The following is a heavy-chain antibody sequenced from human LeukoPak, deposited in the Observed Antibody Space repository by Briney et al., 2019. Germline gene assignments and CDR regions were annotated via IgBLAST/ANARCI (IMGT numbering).Heavy chain of an antibody. D-gene: IGHD5-24*01. CDR3: AREWVNGFLI. Sequence: GASVKVSCKSSGYTFTDYYMHWVRQAPGQGLEWMGWINPNSGDTNYAQKFQGRVIVTRDTSISTAYMELSRLRSDDTAVYYCAREWVNGFLIWGQGTLVTVSS. V-gene: IGHV1-2*02. CDR2: INPNSGDT. J-gene: IGHJ4*02. CDR1: GYTFTDYY.